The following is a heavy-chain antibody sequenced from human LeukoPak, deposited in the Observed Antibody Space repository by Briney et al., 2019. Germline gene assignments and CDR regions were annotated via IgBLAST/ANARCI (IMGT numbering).Heavy chain of an antibody. J-gene: IGHJ5*02. CDR1: GFTFSSYS. D-gene: IGHD6-19*01. V-gene: IGHV3-21*01. CDR2: ISSSSSYI. Sequence: GGSLRLSCAASGFTFSSYSMNWVRQAPGKGLEWVSSISSSSSYIYYADSVKGRFTISRGNAKNSLYLQMNSLRAEDTAVYYCARESVAVAFDPWGQGTLVTVSS. CDR3: ARESVAVAFDP.